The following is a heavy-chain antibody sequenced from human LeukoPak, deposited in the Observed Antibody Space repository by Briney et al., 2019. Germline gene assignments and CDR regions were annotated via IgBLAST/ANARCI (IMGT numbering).Heavy chain of an antibody. J-gene: IGHJ4*02. CDR1: GGSIRRSSFY. D-gene: IGHD3-10*01. V-gene: IGHV4-39*07. Sequence: SETLSLTCTVSGGSIRRSSFYWGWIRQPPGKGLEWIGGIYYSGSTSGTTYYNPSLKSRVTISVDTSKNQFSLKLSSVTAADTAVYYCARGVSHGYGSGSYDYWGQGTLVTVSS. CDR3: ARGVSHGYGSGSYDY. CDR2: IYYSGST.